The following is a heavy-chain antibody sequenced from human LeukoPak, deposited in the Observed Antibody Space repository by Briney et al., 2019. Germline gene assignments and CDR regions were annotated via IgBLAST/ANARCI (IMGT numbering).Heavy chain of an antibody. CDR3: AKGGYRPDY. D-gene: IGHD5-12*01. J-gene: IGHJ4*02. Sequence: GGSLRLSCAVSGFTFSSYWMRWVRQAPGKGREWVANIKQDGSEKYYVDSVEGRFIISRDNAKKSLYLQMNSLRAEDTAMYYCAKGGYRPDYWGQGTLVTVSS. CDR2: IKQDGSEK. V-gene: IGHV3-7*05. CDR1: GFTFSSYW.